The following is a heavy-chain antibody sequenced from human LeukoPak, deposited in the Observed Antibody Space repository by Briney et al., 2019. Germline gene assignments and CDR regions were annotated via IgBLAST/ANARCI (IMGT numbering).Heavy chain of an antibody. CDR2: ITGSRGRT. CDR3: TTDGYGVSWNALDC. V-gene: IGHV3-23*01. CDR1: GFTLTNYG. D-gene: IGHD5/OR15-5a*01. J-gene: IGHJ4*02. Sequence: GGSLRLSCAASGFTLTNYGMVWVRQAPGKGLEWVSAITGSRGRTYYADSVKGRFTISRDNSKNILYLQMNSLKTADTAVYYCTTDGYGVSWNALDCWGQGILVTVSS.